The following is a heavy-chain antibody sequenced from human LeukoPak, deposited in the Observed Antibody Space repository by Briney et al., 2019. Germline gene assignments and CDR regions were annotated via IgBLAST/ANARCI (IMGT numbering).Heavy chain of an antibody. CDR2: ISYDGSNK. Sequence: GGSLRLSCAASGFIFSTYSINWVRQAPGKGLEWVAVISYDGSNKYYADSVKGRFTISRDNSKNTLYLQMNSLRAEDTAVYYCARDPKLAAAGTLDYWGQGTLVTVSS. D-gene: IGHD6-13*01. CDR3: ARDPKLAAAGTLDY. CDR1: GFIFSTYS. J-gene: IGHJ4*02. V-gene: IGHV3-30*03.